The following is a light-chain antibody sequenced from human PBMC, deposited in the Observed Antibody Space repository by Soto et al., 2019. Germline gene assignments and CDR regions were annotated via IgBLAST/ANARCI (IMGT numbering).Light chain of an antibody. V-gene: IGKV3-15*01. Sequence: ETVMTQSPATLSVSPGERATLSCRASQSVSSDLAWYQQRPGQAPRVLIYGASTRATGFPARFSGSGSGTEFTLTISSLQSEDFAIYYCQQYNNWPRTFGQGTKVEIK. CDR3: QQYNNWPRT. CDR1: QSVSSD. J-gene: IGKJ1*01. CDR2: GAS.